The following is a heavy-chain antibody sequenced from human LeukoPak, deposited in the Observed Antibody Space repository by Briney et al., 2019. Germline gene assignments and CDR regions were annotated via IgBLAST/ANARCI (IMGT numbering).Heavy chain of an antibody. CDR3: TRMTARHDY. D-gene: IGHD2-21*02. Sequence: SENVSLTCAVSGVSFDDYYWSWVRQTPGKGLEWIGEINHSGYTNDSPSLKSRVTLSIDTSRKQFSLNLRSVTVADTGIYYCTRMTARHDYWGQGTLVTVSS. CDR2: INHSGYT. J-gene: IGHJ4*02. V-gene: IGHV4-34*01. CDR1: GVSFDDYY.